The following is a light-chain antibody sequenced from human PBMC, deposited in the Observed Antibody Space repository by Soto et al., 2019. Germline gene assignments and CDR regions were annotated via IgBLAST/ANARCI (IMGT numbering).Light chain of an antibody. J-gene: IGKJ1*01. V-gene: IGKV1-39*01. CDR2: AAP. CDR3: QQSYSTPRT. Sequence: DIQMPQSPSSLSASVGDSVTITFRASQSISSYFNWYQQKPGKAHKLLIYAAPSLQSGVPSRVSGSGSGTDVTLTSSNLQPDDFATYYDQQSYSTPRTFGQGTRVESK. CDR1: QSISSY.